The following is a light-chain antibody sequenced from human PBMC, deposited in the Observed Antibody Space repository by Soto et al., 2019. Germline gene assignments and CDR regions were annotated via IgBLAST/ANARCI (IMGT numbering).Light chain of an antibody. J-gene: IGKJ2*01. Sequence: DIVMTQSPDSLAVSLGERATITCKSSQRGFYSTNNKYYLAWYQQKPGQAPQLLIYWVSTREAVVPDRFSGSGSGTDFTLPISSLQAEDVAMYYCQPSYGTVYTFCHGTKLQI. CDR1: QRGFYSTNNKYY. CDR3: QPSYGTVYT. CDR2: WVS. V-gene: IGKV4-1*01.